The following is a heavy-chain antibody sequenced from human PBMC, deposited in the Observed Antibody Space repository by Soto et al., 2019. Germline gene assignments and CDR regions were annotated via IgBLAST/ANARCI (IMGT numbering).Heavy chain of an antibody. D-gene: IGHD3-10*01. Sequence: ASVKVSCKASGYTFTSYYMHWVRQAPGQGLEWMGIINPSGGSTIYAQKFQGRVTMTRDTSTSIVYMELSSLRSEDTAVYYCARDRHPMVRGVKVNWFDPWGQGSLVTVSS. CDR1: GYTFTSYY. CDR2: INPSGGST. J-gene: IGHJ5*02. CDR3: ARDRHPMVRGVKVNWFDP. V-gene: IGHV1-46*01.